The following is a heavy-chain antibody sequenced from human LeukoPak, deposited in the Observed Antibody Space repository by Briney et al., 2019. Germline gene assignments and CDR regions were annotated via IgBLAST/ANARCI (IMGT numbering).Heavy chain of an antibody. CDR1: GFTFSSYA. V-gene: IGHV3-23*01. J-gene: IGHJ4*02. CDR2: IHGSGGAT. Sequence: GGSLRLSCAASGFTFSSYAMSWVRQAPGKGLEWVSSIHGSGGATFYADSVKGRFTISRDDSKNTLYLQMNSLRAGDTALYYCAKNYASGTYYIDYWGQGTLVTVSS. CDR3: AKNYASGTYYIDY. D-gene: IGHD3-10*01.